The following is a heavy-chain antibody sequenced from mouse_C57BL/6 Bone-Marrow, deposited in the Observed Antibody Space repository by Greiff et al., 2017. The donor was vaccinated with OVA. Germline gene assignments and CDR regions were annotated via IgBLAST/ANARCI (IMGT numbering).Heavy chain of an antibody. CDR2: IYPGSGST. J-gene: IGHJ2*01. Sequence: QVQLQQPGAELVKPGASVKMSCKASGYTFTSYWITWVKQRPGQGLEWIGDIYPGSGSTNYNEKFKSKATLTVDTSSSTAYMQLSSLTSEDSAVYYCAREDYGSSPYYFDYWGQGTTLTVSS. CDR1: GYTFTSYW. D-gene: IGHD1-1*01. V-gene: IGHV1-55*01. CDR3: AREDYGSSPYYFDY.